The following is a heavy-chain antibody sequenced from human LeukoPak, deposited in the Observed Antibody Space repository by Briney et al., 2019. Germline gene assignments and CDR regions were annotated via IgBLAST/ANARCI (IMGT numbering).Heavy chain of an antibody. D-gene: IGHD6-13*01. CDR2: INDNGMTT. CDR3: VREVAAAGTDY. V-gene: IGHV3-11*01. J-gene: IGHJ4*02. CDR1: GFSFRDHH. Sequence: GGSLRLSCAASGFSFRDHHMNWIRQAPGKGLEWISYINDNGMTTDYADTVKGRFTISRDNAKNSLHLQLNNLRVEDTAVYFCVREVAAAGTDYWGQGTLVIVSS.